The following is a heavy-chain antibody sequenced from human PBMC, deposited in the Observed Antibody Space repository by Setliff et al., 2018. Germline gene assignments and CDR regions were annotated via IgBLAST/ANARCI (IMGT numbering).Heavy chain of an antibody. V-gene: IGHV4-34*12. Sequence: PSETLSLTCTVSGGSISGYYWSWIRQPPGKRLEWIGEIIHSGSTNYNPSLKSRVTMSIDTSKNQFSLKLNSVTAADMAVYYCAREQWLDPPGYYYMDVWAKGTTVTVSS. CDR2: IIHSGST. CDR1: GGSISGYY. D-gene: IGHD6-19*01. J-gene: IGHJ6*03. CDR3: AREQWLDPPGYYYMDV.